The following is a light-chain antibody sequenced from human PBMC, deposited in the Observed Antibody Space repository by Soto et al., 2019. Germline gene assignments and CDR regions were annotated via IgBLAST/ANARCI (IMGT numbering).Light chain of an antibody. CDR3: QQSSSTPPVT. Sequence: DIQMTQSPSSLSASVGDRVTITCRASQNISIYLNWYQQKPGKAPKLLIYTVSNLQSGVPSRFSADGSGTDFTLTISSLQPEDFATYYCQQSSSTPPVTFGPGTKVDSK. V-gene: IGKV1-39*01. CDR1: QNISIY. J-gene: IGKJ3*01. CDR2: TVS.